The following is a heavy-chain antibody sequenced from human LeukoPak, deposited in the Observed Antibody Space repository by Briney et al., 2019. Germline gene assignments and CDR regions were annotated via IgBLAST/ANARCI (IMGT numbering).Heavy chain of an antibody. CDR3: AAQDTFFDS. CDR1: GFTFSSYA. V-gene: IGHV3-30-3*01. Sequence: PGGSLRLSCAASGFTFSSYAMHWVRQAPGKGLEWVAVISYDGSNKYYADSVKGRFTISRDNSKNTLYLQMNSLRAEDTAVYYCAAQDTFFDSWGQGTLVTVSS. CDR2: ISYDGSNK. D-gene: IGHD2-15*01. J-gene: IGHJ4*02.